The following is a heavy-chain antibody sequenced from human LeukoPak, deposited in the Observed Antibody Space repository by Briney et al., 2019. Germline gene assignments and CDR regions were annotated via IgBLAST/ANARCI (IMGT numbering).Heavy chain of an antibody. V-gene: IGHV3-30*01. CDR2: ISSDGNTH. CDR1: GFAFSAYA. D-gene: IGHD1-14*01. J-gene: IGHJ3*01. CDR3: ARVLLNPGTPENAFDV. Sequence: GGSLRLSCVGSGFAFSAYAVHRVRQGPGKGLEWLAVISSDGNTHYYAASVMGRFTVSRDNSKDTIYLEMNSLRGDDTALYFCARVLLNPGTPENAFDVWGQGTMVTVS.